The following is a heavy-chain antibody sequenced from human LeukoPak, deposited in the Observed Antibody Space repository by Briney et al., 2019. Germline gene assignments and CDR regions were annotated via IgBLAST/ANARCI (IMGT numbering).Heavy chain of an antibody. J-gene: IGHJ4*02. CDR2: IHYSGTT. CDR3: ASRLWFDY. V-gene: IGHV4-59*08. D-gene: IGHD4/OR15-4a*01. Sequence: SETLSLTCTVSGGSISSYYWSWIRQPPGKGLEWIGYIHYSGTTNYNPSFKSRVTISGDTSKKQFTLKLTSVTAADTAVYYWASRLWFDYWGQGTLVTVSS. CDR1: GGSISSYY.